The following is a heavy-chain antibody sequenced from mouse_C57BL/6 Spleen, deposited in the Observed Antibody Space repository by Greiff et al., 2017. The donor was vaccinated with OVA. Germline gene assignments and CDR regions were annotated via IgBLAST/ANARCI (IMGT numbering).Heavy chain of an antibody. CDR2: IYPGDGDT. D-gene: IGHD2-5*01. Sequence: QVQLQQSGPELVKPGASVKISCKASGYAFSSSWMNWVKQRPGKGLEWIGRIYPGDGDTNYNGKFKGKATLTADQSSSTAYMQLSSLTSEDSAVYFCARAYYSKGGYYFDYWGQGTTLTVSS. CDR3: ARAYYSKGGYYFDY. J-gene: IGHJ2*01. V-gene: IGHV1-82*01. CDR1: GYAFSSSW.